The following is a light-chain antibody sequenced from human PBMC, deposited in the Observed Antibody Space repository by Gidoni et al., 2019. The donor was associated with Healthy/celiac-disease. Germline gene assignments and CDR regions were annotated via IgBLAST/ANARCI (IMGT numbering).Light chain of an antibody. V-gene: IGKV1-39*01. Sequence: DIQMTKSPSSLSASVGDRVTITCRASQSISSYLNWYQQKPGKAPKLLIYAASSLQSGVPSRFSGSGSGTDFTRTISSLQPEDFATYYCQQSYSTLRAFGQGTKVEIK. J-gene: IGKJ1*01. CDR2: AAS. CDR1: QSISSY. CDR3: QQSYSTLRA.